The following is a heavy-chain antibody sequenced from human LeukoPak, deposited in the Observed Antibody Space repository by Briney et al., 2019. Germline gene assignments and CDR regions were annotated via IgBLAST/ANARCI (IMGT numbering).Heavy chain of an antibody. V-gene: IGHV3-23*01. D-gene: IGHD5-12*01. CDR2: ISGSGGNT. J-gene: IGHJ4*02. Sequence: PGGTLRLSCAASGLTFSNYGMSWVRQAPGKGLEWVSAISGSGGNTYYADSVKGRFTISRDNSKNTLYLQMNSLRAEDTAVYCCARGPSGYHNTGGQGTLVTVSS. CDR1: GLTFSNYG. CDR3: ARGPSGYHNT.